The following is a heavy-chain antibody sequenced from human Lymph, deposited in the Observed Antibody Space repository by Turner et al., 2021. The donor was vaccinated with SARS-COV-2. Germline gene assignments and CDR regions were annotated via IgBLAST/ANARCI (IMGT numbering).Heavy chain of an antibody. V-gene: IGHV3-21*01. CDR3: ARGPPDFPYYFDY. CDR1: GFTFSSYS. J-gene: IGHJ4*02. D-gene: IGHD2-21*02. Sequence: EVHLVASGGGLVKPGGSLRPSCAASGFTFSSYSMNWVRQAPGKGLEWVSSITFTSSYIYYADSVKGRFTISRDNAKNSLYLQMNSLRAEDTAVYYCARGPPDFPYYFDYWGQGTLVTVSS. CDR2: ITFTSSYI.